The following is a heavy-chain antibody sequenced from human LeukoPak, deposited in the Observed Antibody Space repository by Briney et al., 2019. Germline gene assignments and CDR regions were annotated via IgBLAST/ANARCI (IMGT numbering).Heavy chain of an antibody. CDR2: ISWNSGSI. CDR1: RFTFDDYA. D-gene: IGHD1-26*01. Sequence: GGSLRFSCAASRFTFDDYAMHWVRQAPGKGLEWVSGISWNSGSIGYADSVKGRFTISRDNAKNSLYLQMNSLRAEDTALYYCAIDMRDSGTRYFDYWGQGTLVTVSS. J-gene: IGHJ4*02. V-gene: IGHV3-9*01. CDR3: AIDMRDSGTRYFDY.